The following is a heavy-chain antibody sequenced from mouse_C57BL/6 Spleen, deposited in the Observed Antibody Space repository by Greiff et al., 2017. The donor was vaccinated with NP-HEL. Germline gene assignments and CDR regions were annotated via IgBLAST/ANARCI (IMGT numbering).Heavy chain of an antibody. J-gene: IGHJ1*03. Sequence: QVQLQQPGAELVMPGASVKLSCKASGYTFTSYWMHWVKQRPGQGLEWIGEIDPSDSYTNYNQKFKGKSTLTIDKSSSTAYMQLSSLTSEDSAVYYCARKGRTGTYWYFDVWGTGTTVTVSS. CDR3: ARKGRTGTYWYFDV. CDR2: IDPSDSYT. CDR1: GYTFTSYW. V-gene: IGHV1-69*01. D-gene: IGHD4-1*01.